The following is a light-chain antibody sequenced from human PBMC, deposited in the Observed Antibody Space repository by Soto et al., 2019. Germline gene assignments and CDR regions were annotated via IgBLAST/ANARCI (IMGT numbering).Light chain of an antibody. J-gene: IGKJ1*01. CDR1: QSVSSY. V-gene: IGKV3-11*01. CDR3: QQRSKWPRT. CDR2: DAS. Sequence: IVMTPSPSTRCFSPGESATLSCGASQSVSSYLAWYQQKPGQAPRLLIYDASNRATGVPARFSGSGSGTDFTLTISSLEPEDFAVYYCQQRSKWPRTFGQGTMVDI.